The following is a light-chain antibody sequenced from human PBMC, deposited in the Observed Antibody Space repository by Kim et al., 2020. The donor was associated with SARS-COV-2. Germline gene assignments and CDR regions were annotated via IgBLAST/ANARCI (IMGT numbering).Light chain of an antibody. CDR3: LQHNTNPIT. CDR2: GAS. CDR1: QDIIND. V-gene: IGKV1-17*01. J-gene: IGKJ5*01. Sequence: ASVGERVTIPCRASQDIINDLGWYQQNPGRAPKRLIYGASSLQSGVPSRFSGSGSGTEFTLTISSLQPEDFATYFCLQHNTNPITFGQGTRLEIK.